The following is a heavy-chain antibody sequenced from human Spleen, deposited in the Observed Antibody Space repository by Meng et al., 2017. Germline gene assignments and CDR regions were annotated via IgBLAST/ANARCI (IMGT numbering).Heavy chain of an antibody. J-gene: IGHJ5*02. CDR3: ARDERDWFDP. Sequence: QLQRQEAGPGLVKPSETLSLTCTVSGGSIRSSSYYWGWIRQPPGKGLEWIGSIYYSGSTYYNPSLKSRVTISVDTSKNQFSLKLSSVTAADTAVYYCARDERDWFDPWGQGTLVTVSS. V-gene: IGHV4-39*07. D-gene: IGHD1-1*01. CDR2: IYYSGST. CDR1: GGSIRSSSYY.